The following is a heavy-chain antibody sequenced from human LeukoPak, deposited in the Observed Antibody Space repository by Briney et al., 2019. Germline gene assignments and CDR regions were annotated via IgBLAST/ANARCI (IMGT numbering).Heavy chain of an antibody. D-gene: IGHD3-22*01. CDR1: GFTFSSYA. V-gene: IGHV3-23*01. CDR3: AKRTGSSGSGYYWDFDY. J-gene: IGHJ4*02. Sequence: PGGSLRLSCAASGFTFSSYAMSWVRQAPGKGLEWVSAISGSGGNTYYADSVKGRFTISRDNSKNTLYLQMNSLRAEDTAVYYCAKRTGSSGSGYYWDFDYWGQGTLVTVSS. CDR2: ISGSGGNT.